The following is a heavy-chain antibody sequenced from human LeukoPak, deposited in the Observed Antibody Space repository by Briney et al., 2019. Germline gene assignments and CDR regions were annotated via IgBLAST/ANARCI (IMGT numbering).Heavy chain of an antibody. Sequence: GGSETLLCTASGYSQSRQHMHWPRQAPGKGLVWVSRINTDGSSTSYADSVKGRFTISRDNAKNTLYLQMNSLRAEDTAVYYCARNGITVDKWGQGTMVTVSS. V-gene: IGHV3-74*01. CDR2: INTDGSST. J-gene: IGHJ3*01. D-gene: IGHD1-20*01. CDR3: ARNGITVDK. CDR1: GYSQSRQH.